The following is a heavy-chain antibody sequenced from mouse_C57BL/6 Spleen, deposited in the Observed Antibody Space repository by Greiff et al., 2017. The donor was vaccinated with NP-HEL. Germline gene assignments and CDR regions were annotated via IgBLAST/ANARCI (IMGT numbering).Heavy chain of an antibody. CDR1: GYSFTGYY. Sequence: DVKLQESGPELVKPGASVKISCKASGYSFTGYYMHWVKQSSEKSLEWIGEINPSTGGTSYNQKFKGKATLTVDKSSSTAYMQLKSLTSEDSAVYYCARRYYYGSSYDYFDYWGQGTTLTVSS. D-gene: IGHD1-1*01. CDR2: INPSTGGT. V-gene: IGHV1-43*01. J-gene: IGHJ2*01. CDR3: ARRYYYGSSYDYFDY.